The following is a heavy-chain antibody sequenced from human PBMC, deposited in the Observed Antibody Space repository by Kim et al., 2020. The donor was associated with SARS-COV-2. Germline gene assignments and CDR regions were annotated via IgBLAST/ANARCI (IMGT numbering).Heavy chain of an antibody. J-gene: IGHJ5*02. D-gene: IGHD1-1*01. CDR1: GFSVGSNF. CDR2: IQSGGTT. CDR3: AREVGSNNDGLDP. Sequence: GGSLRLSCAVSGFSVGSNFISWVRQAPGKGLEWVSVIQSGGTTHYADSVRGRFTISRDSSKSTVYLQMNTLRAEDTAVYFCAREVGSNNDGLDPWGQGT. V-gene: IGHV3-66*01.